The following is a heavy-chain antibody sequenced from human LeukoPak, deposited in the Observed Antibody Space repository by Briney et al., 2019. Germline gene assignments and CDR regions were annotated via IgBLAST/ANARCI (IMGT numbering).Heavy chain of an antibody. CDR2: LSSSGGST. V-gene: IGHV3-23*01. J-gene: IGHJ4*02. D-gene: IGHD2-21*02. CDR1: GFTFSNYG. Sequence: GGSLRLSCAASGFTFSNYGMNWVRQAPGKGLEWVSALSSSGGSTYYADSVKGRFTISRDNAKNSLYLQMNSLRAEDTAVYYCARDLVTRRYYFDYWGQGTLVTVSS. CDR3: ARDLVTRRYYFDY.